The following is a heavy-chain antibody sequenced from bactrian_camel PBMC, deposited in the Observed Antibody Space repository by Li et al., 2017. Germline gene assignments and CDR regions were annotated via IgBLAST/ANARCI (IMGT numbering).Heavy chain of an antibody. D-gene: IGHD1*01. CDR1: GFTFSSYG. CDR2: IYNDGTT. V-gene: IGHV3S10*01. CDR3: TKDSTDALWASTH. J-gene: IGHJ4*01. Sequence: DVQLVESGGGLVQPGGSLRLSCAASGFTFSSYGMSWVRQAPGKGLEWVSSIYNDGTTYYADSVKGRFAISKDNAKNTLYLHLNSLKTEDTAMYYCTKDSTDALWASTHWGQGTQVTVS.